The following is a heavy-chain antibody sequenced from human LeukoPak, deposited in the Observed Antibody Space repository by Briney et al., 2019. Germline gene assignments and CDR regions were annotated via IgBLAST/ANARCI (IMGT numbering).Heavy chain of an antibody. Sequence: PSETLSLTCTVSGGSISSYYWSWIRQPPGKGLEWIGNIYYSGSTNYNPSLKSRVTISVDTSKNQFSLKLSSVTAADTAVYYCAKGARFYYYMDVWGKGTTVTISS. D-gene: IGHD4/OR15-4a*01. CDR1: GGSISSYY. V-gene: IGHV4-59*01. CDR2: IYYSGST. CDR3: AKGARFYYYMDV. J-gene: IGHJ6*03.